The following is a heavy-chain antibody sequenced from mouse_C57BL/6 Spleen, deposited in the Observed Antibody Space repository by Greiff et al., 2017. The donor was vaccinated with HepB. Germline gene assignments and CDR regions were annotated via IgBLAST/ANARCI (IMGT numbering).Heavy chain of an antibody. J-gene: IGHJ3*01. CDR3: ARSRNYGSSPAWFAY. CDR2: IHPNSGST. D-gene: IGHD1-1*01. CDR1: GYTFTSYW. V-gene: IGHV1-64*01. Sequence: QVQLQQPGAELVKPGASVKLSCKASGYTFTSYWMHWVKQRPGQGLEWIGMIHPNSGSTNYNEKFKSKATLTVDKSSSTAYMQLSSLTSEDSAVYYCARSRNYGSSPAWFAYWGQGTLVTVSA.